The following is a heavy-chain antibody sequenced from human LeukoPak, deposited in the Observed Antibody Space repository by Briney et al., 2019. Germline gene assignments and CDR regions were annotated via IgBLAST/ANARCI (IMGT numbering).Heavy chain of an antibody. Sequence: SVKVSCKASGGTFSSYAISWVRQAPGQGLEWMGGIIPIFGTANYAQKFQGRVTMTRNTSISTAYMELSSLRSEDTAVYYCARGLRSSSWLYYYYYYMDVWGKGTTVTVSS. CDR2: IIPIFGTA. CDR1: GGTFSSYA. J-gene: IGHJ6*03. D-gene: IGHD6-13*01. CDR3: ARGLRSSSWLYYYYYYMDV. V-gene: IGHV1-69*05.